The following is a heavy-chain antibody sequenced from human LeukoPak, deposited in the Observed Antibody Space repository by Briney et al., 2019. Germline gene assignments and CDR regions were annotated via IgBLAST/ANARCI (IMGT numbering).Heavy chain of an antibody. V-gene: IGHV4-61*02. Sequence: SETLSLTCAVSGGSISSGGYSWSWIRQPAGKGLEWIGRIYTSGSTNYNPSLKSRVTMSVDTSKNQFSLKLSSVTAADTAVYYCARDRSSWYYFDYWGQGTLVTVSS. CDR1: GGSISSGGYS. D-gene: IGHD6-13*01. CDR3: ARDRSSWYYFDY. J-gene: IGHJ4*02. CDR2: IYTSGST.